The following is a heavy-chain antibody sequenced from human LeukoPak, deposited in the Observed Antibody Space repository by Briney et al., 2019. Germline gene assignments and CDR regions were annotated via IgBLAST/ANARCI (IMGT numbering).Heavy chain of an antibody. V-gene: IGHV3-66*01. CDR3: AKAGVGAMNDAFDI. CDR1: GFTVSSNY. Sequence: GGSLRLSCAASGFTVSSNYMSWVRQAPGKGLEWVLVIYSGGTTYYADSVKGRFTISRDNSKNMLYLQMNSLRAEDTAVYYCAKAGVGAMNDAFDIWGQGTMVTVSS. D-gene: IGHD1-26*01. CDR2: IYSGGTT. J-gene: IGHJ3*02.